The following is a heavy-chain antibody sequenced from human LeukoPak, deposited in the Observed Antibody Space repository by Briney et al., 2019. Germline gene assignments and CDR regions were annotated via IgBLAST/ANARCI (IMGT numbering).Heavy chain of an antibody. CDR1: GFTFCDFA. V-gene: IGHV3-49*04. D-gene: IGHD5-18*01. J-gene: IGHJ4*02. Sequence: GESLRLSCTASGFTFCDFAMSWVRQAPGKGLEWVGFIRTKAYGGTTEYAASVKGRFTISRDDSKILAYLQMNSLKTEDTAVYYCTRGRGYTYGYCFDYWGQGTLVTVSS. CDR2: IRTKAYGGTT. CDR3: TRGRGYTYGYCFDY.